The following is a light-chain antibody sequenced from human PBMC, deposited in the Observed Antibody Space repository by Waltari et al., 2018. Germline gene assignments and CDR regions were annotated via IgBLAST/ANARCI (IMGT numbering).Light chain of an antibody. Sequence: SYVLTQPPSVSVAPGQTARITCGGNNIGSQSVHWYQQKPGQAPVLVVYDDSDRPSGIPERFSGSNSGNTATLTISRVEAGDEADYYCQVWDSSSVVFGGGTKLTVL. V-gene: IGLV3-21*02. CDR1: NIGSQS. J-gene: IGLJ2*01. CDR3: QVWDSSSVV. CDR2: DDS.